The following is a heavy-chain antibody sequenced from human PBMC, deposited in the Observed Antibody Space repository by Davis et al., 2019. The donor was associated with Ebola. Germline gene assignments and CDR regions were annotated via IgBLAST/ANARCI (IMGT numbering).Heavy chain of an antibody. D-gene: IGHD2-15*01. CDR2: IYYSGST. Sequence: MPSETLSLTCTVSGGSISSGDYYWGWIRQPPGKGLEWIGSIYYSGSTNYNPSLKSRVTISVDTSKNQFSLKLSSVTAADTAVYYCARVVAATSGWFDPWGQGTLVTVSS. V-gene: IGHV4-39*07. CDR3: ARVVAATSGWFDP. CDR1: GGSISSGDYY. J-gene: IGHJ5*02.